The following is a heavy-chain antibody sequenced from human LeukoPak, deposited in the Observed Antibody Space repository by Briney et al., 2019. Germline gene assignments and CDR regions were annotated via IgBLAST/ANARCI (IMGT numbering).Heavy chain of an antibody. D-gene: IGHD2-2*01. V-gene: IGHV1-2*02. CDR2: INPISGGT. CDR3: ARYCSSTSCYSDY. J-gene: IGHJ4*02. Sequence: ASVKVSCKASGYTFTGYYMHWVRQAPGQGLEWMGWINPISGGTVYAQKFQGRVTMTRDTSITTAYMELTRLRSDDTAVYYCARYCSSTSCYSDYWGQGTLVTVSS. CDR1: GYTFTGYY.